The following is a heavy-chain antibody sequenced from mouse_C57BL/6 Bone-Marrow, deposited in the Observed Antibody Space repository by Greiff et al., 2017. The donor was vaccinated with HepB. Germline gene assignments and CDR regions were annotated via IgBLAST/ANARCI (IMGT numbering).Heavy chain of an antibody. CDR2: IYPRSGNT. V-gene: IGHV1-81*01. CDR3: ARRSVTILPYFDY. J-gene: IGHJ2*01. D-gene: IGHD1-3*01. CDR1: GYTFTSYG. Sequence: VQLQQSGAELARPGASVKLSCKASGYTFTSYGISWVKQRTGQGLEWIGEIYPRSGNTYYNEKFKGKATLTADKSSSTAYMELRSRTSEDSAVYFCARRSVTILPYFDYWGQGTTLTVSS.